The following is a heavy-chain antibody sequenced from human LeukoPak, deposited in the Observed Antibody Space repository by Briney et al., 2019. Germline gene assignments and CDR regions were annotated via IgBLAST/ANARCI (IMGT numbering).Heavy chain of an antibody. V-gene: IGHV4-59*01. CDR1: GPSFGSFY. J-gene: IGHJ4*02. Sequence: SETLSLTCSVSGPSFGSFYWSWIRQPPGRGLEWVGSINYSGTTNYNPSLKSRVTMSIDTSKNQVSLKLNSVTAADTAVYYCARDPIHRDDYNAEWGQGVLVSVSS. CDR2: INYSGTT. D-gene: IGHD5-24*01. CDR3: ARDPIHRDDYNAE.